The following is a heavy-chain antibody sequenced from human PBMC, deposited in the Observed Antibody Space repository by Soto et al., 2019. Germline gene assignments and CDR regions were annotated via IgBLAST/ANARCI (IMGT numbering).Heavy chain of an antibody. Sequence: QVQLQESGPGLVKPSETLSLTCTVSGDSMTSYYWNWIRQPPGKGLEWIGYINYSGNTNYNPSLKSRVTISVDTSKNQFSLMVSSVTAADTAIYYCVRERYTSGLADYWGQGTLVTVSS. CDR1: GDSMTSYY. V-gene: IGHV4-59*01. CDR2: INYSGNT. D-gene: IGHD6-19*01. J-gene: IGHJ4*02. CDR3: VRERYTSGLADY.